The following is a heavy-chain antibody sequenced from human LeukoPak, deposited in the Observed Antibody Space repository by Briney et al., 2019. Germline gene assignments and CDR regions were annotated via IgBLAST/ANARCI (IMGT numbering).Heavy chain of an antibody. D-gene: IGHD2/OR15-2a*01. Sequence: VASVKVSCKASGYTFTSYDINWVRQATGQGLECMGWMNPNSGNTGYAQKFQGRVTMTRNTSISTAYMELSSLRSEDTAVYYCAIGRNIPKQRAFDIWGQGTMVTVSS. CDR3: AIGRNIPKQRAFDI. V-gene: IGHV1-8*01. J-gene: IGHJ3*02. CDR2: MNPNSGNT. CDR1: GYTFTSYD.